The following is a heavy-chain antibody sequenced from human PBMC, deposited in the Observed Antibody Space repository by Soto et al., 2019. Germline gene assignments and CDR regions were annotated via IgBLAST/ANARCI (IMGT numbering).Heavy chain of an antibody. J-gene: IGHJ4*02. CDR2: INHSGVT. V-gene: IGHV4-34*01. D-gene: IGHD2-8*02. CDR3: ARAAGAIDY. Sequence: SETLSLTCAVYGGSFNDYYWSWIRQPPGKGLEWIGEINHSGVTNHNPSLKSRITMSVDTSKSQFSLKLSSVTAADTAAYYCARAAGAIDYWGQGTLVTVSS. CDR1: GGSFNDYY.